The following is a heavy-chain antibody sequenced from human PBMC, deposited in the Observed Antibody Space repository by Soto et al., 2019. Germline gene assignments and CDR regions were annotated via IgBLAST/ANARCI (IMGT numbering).Heavy chain of an antibody. CDR2: ISGSGGST. CDR1: GFTFSSYA. CDR3: AKDPDPIAARLVRYFDY. Sequence: GGSLRLSCAASGFTFSSYAMSWVRQAPGKGLEWVSAISGSGGSTYYADSVKGRFTISRDNSKNTLYLQMNSLRAEDTAVYYCAKDPDPIAARLVRYFDYWGQGTLVTVSS. V-gene: IGHV3-23*01. J-gene: IGHJ4*02. D-gene: IGHD6-6*01.